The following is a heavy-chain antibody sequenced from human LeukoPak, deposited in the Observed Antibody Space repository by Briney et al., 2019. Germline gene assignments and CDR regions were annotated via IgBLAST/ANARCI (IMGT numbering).Heavy chain of an antibody. D-gene: IGHD2-15*01. V-gene: IGHV4-59*01. CDR2: IYYSGST. CDR1: GGSISSYY. CDR3: ARTTEGYCRGVSCYYYYYMDV. Sequence: SETLSLTCTVSGGSISSYYWSWIRQPPGKGLEWIGYIYYSGSTNYNPSLKSRVTVSVDTSKNQFSLKLRSVTAADTAVYYCARTTEGYCRGVSCYYYYYMDVWGKGTTVTVSS. J-gene: IGHJ6*03.